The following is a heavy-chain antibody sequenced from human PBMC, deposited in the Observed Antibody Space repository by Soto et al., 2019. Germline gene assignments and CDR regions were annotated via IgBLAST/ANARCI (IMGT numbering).Heavy chain of an antibody. CDR2: IWYDGSNK. CDR1: GFTFSSYG. Sequence: QVQLVESGGGVVQPGRSLRLSCAASGFTFSSYGMHWVRQAPGKGLEWVAVIWYDGSNKYYADSVKGRFTISRDNSKNTVYLQMNSLRAEDTAVYYCARDGWLRFSYYYYGLDVWGQGTTVTVSS. J-gene: IGHJ6*02. D-gene: IGHD5-12*01. CDR3: ARDGWLRFSYYYYGLDV. V-gene: IGHV3-33*01.